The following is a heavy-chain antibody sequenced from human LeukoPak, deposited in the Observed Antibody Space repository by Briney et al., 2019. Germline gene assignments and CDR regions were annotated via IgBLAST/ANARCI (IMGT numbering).Heavy chain of an antibody. Sequence: GGSLRLSCAASGFTFSSYAMSWVRQAPGKGLEWVSAISGSGGSTYYADSVKGRFTISRDNSKNTLYLQMNSLRAEDTAVYYCAKEYAGSGSYWYYYYYYGMDVWGQGTTVTVSS. CDR1: GFTFSSYA. D-gene: IGHD3-10*01. CDR3: AKEYAGSGSYWYYYYYYGMDV. V-gene: IGHV3-23*01. CDR2: ISGSGGST. J-gene: IGHJ6*02.